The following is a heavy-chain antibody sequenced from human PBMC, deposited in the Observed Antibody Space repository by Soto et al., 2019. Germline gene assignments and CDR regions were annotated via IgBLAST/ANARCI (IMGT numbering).Heavy chain of an antibody. J-gene: IGHJ6*02. V-gene: IGHV5-10-1*01. CDR2: IDPSDSYA. Sequence: GESLKISCKGSGYSFTSYWISWVRQMTGKGLEWMGRIDPSDSYANYSPSFQGHVTISADKSISTAYLQWSSLKASDTAMYYCASLTIAARRDYYYYGMDVWGQGTTVTVSS. CDR3: ASLTIAARRDYYYYGMDV. CDR1: GYSFTSYW. D-gene: IGHD6-6*01.